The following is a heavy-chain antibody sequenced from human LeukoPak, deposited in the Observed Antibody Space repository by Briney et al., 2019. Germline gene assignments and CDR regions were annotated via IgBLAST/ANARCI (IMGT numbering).Heavy chain of an antibody. V-gene: IGHV3-33*06. Sequence: GRSLRLSCGVSGFIFSDYGMHWVRQAPGKGLDWVAVIWYDGSKKYYADSVKGRFTISRDDSDNTLYLEMNNLRVEDTAIYYCAKSVVVITFRFDDWGQGALVTVSS. CDR1: GFIFSDYG. D-gene: IGHD2-15*01. CDR2: IWYDGSKK. CDR3: AKSVVVITFRFDD. J-gene: IGHJ4*02.